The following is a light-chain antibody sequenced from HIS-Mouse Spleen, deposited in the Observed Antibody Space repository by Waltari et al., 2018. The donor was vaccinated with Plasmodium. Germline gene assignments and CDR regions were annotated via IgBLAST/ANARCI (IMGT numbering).Light chain of an antibody. J-gene: IGKJ2*01. CDR3: QQYGSAPYT. CDR1: QRASSRY. V-gene: IGKV3-20*01. CDR2: GAS. Sequence: EIVLTQSPGTLSLSPGERATLPCRASQRASSRYLAWYQQKLGQAPRLLIYGASSRATGIPDRFSDSGAGTDFTLTISRLEPEDFAVYYCQQYGSAPYTFGQGTKLGIK.